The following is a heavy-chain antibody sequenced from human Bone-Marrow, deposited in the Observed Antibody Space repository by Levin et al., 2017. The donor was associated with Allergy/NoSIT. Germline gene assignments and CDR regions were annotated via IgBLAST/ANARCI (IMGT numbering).Heavy chain of an antibody. CDR3: AREGVYCTNVVCYTHYSGMDV. CDR1: GGTFSSYA. V-gene: IGHV1-69*01. CDR2: IIPKSGTP. Sequence: KISCKASGGTFSSYAISWVRQTPGQGLEWMGGIIPKSGTPNYAQKFQGRVTITADESRTTVYMELSSLRPEDTAIYYCAREGVYCTNVVCYTHYSGMDVWGQGTTVTVSS. J-gene: IGHJ6*02. D-gene: IGHD2-8*01.